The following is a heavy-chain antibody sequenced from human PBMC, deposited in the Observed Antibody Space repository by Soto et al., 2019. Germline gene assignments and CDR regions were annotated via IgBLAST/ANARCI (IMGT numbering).Heavy chain of an antibody. J-gene: IGHJ4*02. CDR3: ASGPGSLAVAGTSFDY. V-gene: IGHV1-69*01. Sequence: QVQLVQSGAEVKKPGSSVKVSCKASGGTFSSSAISWVRQAPGQGLEWMGGIIPIFGTANYAQKFQGRVTITADESTSTAYMELSSLRSEDTAVYYCASGPGSLAVAGTSFDYWGQGTLVTVSS. D-gene: IGHD6-19*01. CDR2: IIPIFGTA. CDR1: GGTFSSSA.